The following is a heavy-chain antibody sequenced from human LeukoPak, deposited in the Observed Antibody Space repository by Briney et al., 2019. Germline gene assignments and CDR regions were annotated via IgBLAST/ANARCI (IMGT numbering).Heavy chain of an antibody. D-gene: IGHD6-19*01. V-gene: IGHV1-18*01. CDR3: ARRRAVAGVNWFDP. J-gene: IGHJ5*02. Sequence: GASVKVSCTASGYTVITYGISWGRQSPGQGLGWMGWISTHNGYTKYAQKFQGRVTMTTDTSMSTAYMELRSLRSDDTAVYYCARRRAVAGVNWFDPWGQGTLVTVSS. CDR2: ISTHNGYT. CDR1: GYTVITYG.